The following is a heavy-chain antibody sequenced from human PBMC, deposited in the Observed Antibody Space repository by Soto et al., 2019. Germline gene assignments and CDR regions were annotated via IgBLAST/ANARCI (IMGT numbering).Heavy chain of an antibody. D-gene: IGHD3-22*01. CDR3: ARAYYYEVAGWFNP. CDR1: GYSISSGYY. CDR2: IYRSGNT. V-gene: IGHV4-38-2*01. J-gene: IGHJ5*02. Sequence: KASETLSLTCAVSGYSISSGYYWGWTRQPPGKGLEWIGSIYRSGNTYYNPSLKSRVTISVDTSKNQFSLKLSSVTAADTAVYSCARAYYYEVAGWFNPWGPGTLVTVSS.